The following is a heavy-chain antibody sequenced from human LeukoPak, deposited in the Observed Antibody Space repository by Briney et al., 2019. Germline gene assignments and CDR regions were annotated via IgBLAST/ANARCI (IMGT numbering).Heavy chain of an antibody. V-gene: IGHV4-30-4*01. D-gene: IGHD4-23*01. CDR2: IYYSGST. Sequence: PSQTLSLTCTVSGGSISSGDYYWSWIRQPPGKGLEWIGYIYYSGSTYYNPSLKSRVTISADTSKNQFSLKLSSVTAADTAVYYCAKVGPARVRWFQFDPWGQGTLVTVSS. CDR1: GGSISSGDYY. CDR3: AKVGPARVRWFQFDP. J-gene: IGHJ5*02.